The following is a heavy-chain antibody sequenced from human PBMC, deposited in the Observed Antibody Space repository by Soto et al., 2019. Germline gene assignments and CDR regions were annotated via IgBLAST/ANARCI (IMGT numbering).Heavy chain of an antibody. Sequence: GGSLRLSCAASGFTFSSYGMHWVRQAPGKGLEWVAVIWYDGSNKYYADSVKGRFTISRDNSKNTLYLQMNSLRAEDTAVYYCARDPSRKIVVVTPPDYWGQGTLVPVSS. CDR1: GFTFSSYG. V-gene: IGHV3-33*01. D-gene: IGHD3-22*01. CDR2: IWYDGSNK. CDR3: ARDPSRKIVVVTPPDY. J-gene: IGHJ4*02.